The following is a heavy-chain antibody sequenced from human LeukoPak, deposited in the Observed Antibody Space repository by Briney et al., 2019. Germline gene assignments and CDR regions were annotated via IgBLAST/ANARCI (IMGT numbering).Heavy chain of an antibody. CDR1: GFTFSGSA. D-gene: IGHD6-13*01. V-gene: IGHV3-73*01. J-gene: IGHJ5*02. CDR2: IRSKANSYAT. Sequence: GGSLKLSCAASGFTFSGSAMHWVRQASGKGLEWVGRIRSKANSYATAYAASVKGRLTISRDDSKNTAYLQMNSLKTEDTAVYYCASDGYSSSWYVGFDPWGQGTLVTVSS. CDR3: ASDGYSSSWYVGFDP.